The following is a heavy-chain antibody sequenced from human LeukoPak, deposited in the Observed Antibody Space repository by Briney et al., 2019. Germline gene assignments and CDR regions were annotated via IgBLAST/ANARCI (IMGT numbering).Heavy chain of an antibody. J-gene: IGHJ4*02. CDR1: GFTFSSYG. V-gene: IGHV3-30*18. Sequence: GRSLRLSCAASGFTFSSYGMHWVRQAPGKGLEWVAVISYDGSNKYYADSVKGRFTISRDNSKNTLYLQMNSLRAEDTGVYYCAKEGLWYSSGWYSRYFDYWGQGTLVTVSS. CDR2: ISYDGSNK. D-gene: IGHD6-19*01. CDR3: AKEGLWYSSGWYSRYFDY.